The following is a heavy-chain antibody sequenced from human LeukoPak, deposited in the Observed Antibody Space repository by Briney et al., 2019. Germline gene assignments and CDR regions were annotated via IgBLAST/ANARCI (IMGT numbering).Heavy chain of an antibody. Sequence: PSGPRSLTCGVSGGSISNTNWWTWVRQPPGKGLEWIGEVNLQGSTNYNPSLKSRVAISVDKSENHISLKLTSVTAADTAVYYCAREGGPYRPLDYSGQGTLVTVAS. CDR2: VNLQGST. J-gene: IGHJ4*02. CDR1: GGSISNTNW. V-gene: IGHV4-4*02. CDR3: AREGGPYRPLDY.